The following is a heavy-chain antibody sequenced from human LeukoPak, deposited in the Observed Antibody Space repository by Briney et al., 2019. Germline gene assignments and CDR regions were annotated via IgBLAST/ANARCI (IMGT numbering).Heavy chain of an antibody. Sequence: SETLSLTCTVSGGSISSGGYYWSWIRQPPGKGLEWIGYIYHSGSTYYNPSLKSRVTISVDRSKNQFSLKLSSVTAADTAVYYCAKGLRGRYYFDYWGQGTLVTVSS. CDR1: GGSISSGGYY. V-gene: IGHV4-30-2*01. D-gene: IGHD3-10*01. CDR3: AKGLRGRYYFDY. J-gene: IGHJ4*02. CDR2: IYHSGST.